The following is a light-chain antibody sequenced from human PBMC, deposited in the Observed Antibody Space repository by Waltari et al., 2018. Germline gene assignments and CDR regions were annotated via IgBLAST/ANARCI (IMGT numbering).Light chain of an antibody. V-gene: IGKV1-39*01. CDR1: QTINNY. J-gene: IGKJ1*01. CDR3: QQSYSTSWT. CDR2: ATS. Sequence: DIQMTQSPSSLSASVGDRVTITCRASQTINNYLNWYQQKPGKAPDLLIFATSSLQTGVPSRFRCYGSGTDFTLTISSLQPEDFATYYCQQSYSTSWTFGQGTKVEVK.